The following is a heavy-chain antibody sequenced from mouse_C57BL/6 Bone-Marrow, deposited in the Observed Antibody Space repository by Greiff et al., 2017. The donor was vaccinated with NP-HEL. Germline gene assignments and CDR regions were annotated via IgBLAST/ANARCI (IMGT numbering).Heavy chain of an antibody. CDR1: GFTFSSYG. CDR2: ISSGGSYT. V-gene: IGHV5-6*01. D-gene: IGHD2-1*01. Sequence: EVQLQESGGDLVKPGGSLKLSCAASGFTFSSYGMSWVRQTPDKRLEWVATISSGGSYTYYPDSVKGRFTISRDNAKNTLYLQMSSLKSEDTAMYYGARPRGNYEDYYAMDYWGQGTSVTVSS. J-gene: IGHJ4*01. CDR3: ARPRGNYEDYYAMDY.